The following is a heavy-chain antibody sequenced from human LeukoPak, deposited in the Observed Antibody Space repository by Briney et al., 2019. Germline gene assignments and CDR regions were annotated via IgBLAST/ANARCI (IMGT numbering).Heavy chain of an antibody. CDR3: ARVGYYDFWSGPTKYYYYMDV. D-gene: IGHD3-3*01. V-gene: IGHV1-18*01. J-gene: IGHJ6*03. CDR2: ISAYNGNS. Sequence: GASVKVSCKASGYTFTSYGISWVRQAPGQGLEWMGWISAYNGNSNYAQTLQGTVTMTTDTSTSTAYMELRSLRSDDTAVYYCARVGYYDFWSGPTKYYYYMDVWGKGTTVTVSS. CDR1: GYTFTSYG.